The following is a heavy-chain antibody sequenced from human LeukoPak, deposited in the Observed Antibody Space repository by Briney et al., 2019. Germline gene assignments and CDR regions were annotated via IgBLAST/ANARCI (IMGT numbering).Heavy chain of an antibody. D-gene: IGHD3-10*01. CDR3: ARQIGSGSYRRFDS. CDR2: IYPGDSET. V-gene: IGHV5-51*01. Sequence: GESLKISCKGSGYSFTNYWVAWVRQMPGKGLEWMGIIYPGDSETRYSPSFQGQVTISADKSTSTAYLQWSSLQASDTAMYYCARQIGSGSYRRFDSWGQGTLVPV. J-gene: IGHJ5*01. CDR1: GYSFTNYW.